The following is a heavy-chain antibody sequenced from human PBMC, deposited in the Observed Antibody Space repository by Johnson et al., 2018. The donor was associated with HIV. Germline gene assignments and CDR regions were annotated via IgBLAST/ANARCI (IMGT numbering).Heavy chain of an antibody. J-gene: IGHJ3*02. CDR2: IKTKTDGGAT. CDR3: TRRARSDAFDI. V-gene: IGHV3-15*01. Sequence: VQLVESGGGLVKPGGSLRLSCAASGFTFSNAWMSWVRQAPGKGLEWVGRIKTKTDGGATDYAAPVKGRFTISRDDSKNTAYLQMNSLKTEDTAVYYCTRRARSDAFDIWGQGTMVTVSS. CDR1: GFTFSNAW.